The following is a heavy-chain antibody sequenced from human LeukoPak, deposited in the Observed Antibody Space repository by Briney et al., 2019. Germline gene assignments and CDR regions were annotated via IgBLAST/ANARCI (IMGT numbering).Heavy chain of an antibody. D-gene: IGHD3-16*01. CDR3: AKDRANWAIDD. Sequence: PGESLRLSCVASGFTFTDHPMNWVRQAPGKGLAWISYIGGDGIAFYADSVKGRFTASKDDARKSMYLQMNSLRVEDTAVYYCAKDRANWAIDDWGQGTQVTVYS. V-gene: IGHV3-69-1*01. CDR2: IGGDGIA. CDR1: GFTFTDHP. J-gene: IGHJ4*02.